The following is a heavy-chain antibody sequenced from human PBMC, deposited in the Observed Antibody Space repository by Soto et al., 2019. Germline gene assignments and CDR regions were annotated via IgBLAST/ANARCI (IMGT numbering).Heavy chain of an antibody. D-gene: IGHD6-13*01. V-gene: IGHV5-51*01. J-gene: IGHJ6*02. CDR3: ARTAAAGKYYYGVDV. CDR2: IYPRDSDT. CDR1: GFTFTNYW. Sequence: GESLKISCEASGFTFTNYWIVWVRQMPGKGLEWMGIIYPRDSDTRYSPSFQGQVTISADKSISTAYLKWSSLKAPDTAMYYCARTAAAGKYYYGVDVWGQGTTVTVSS.